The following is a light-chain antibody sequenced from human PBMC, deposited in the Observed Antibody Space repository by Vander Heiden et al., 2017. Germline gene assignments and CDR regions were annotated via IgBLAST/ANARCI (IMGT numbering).Light chain of an antibody. CDR3: QHRSGWLPGT. Sequence: EIVLTQSPATLSLSPGEGATLSCRASKSVSSYLAWYQHKPGQAPRLLIYEASNRATGIPARFSGTGSGTDFTLTISSLEPEDFAVYYCQHRSGWLPGTFGQGTKVEIK. CDR2: EAS. J-gene: IGKJ1*01. CDR1: KSVSSY. V-gene: IGKV3-11*01.